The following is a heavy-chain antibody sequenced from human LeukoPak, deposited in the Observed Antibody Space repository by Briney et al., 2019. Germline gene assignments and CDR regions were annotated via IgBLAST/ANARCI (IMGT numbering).Heavy chain of an antibody. CDR3: AKGRGYNYGYPFDY. J-gene: IGHJ4*02. V-gene: IGHV3-53*01. CDR1: GFSVSSNY. Sequence: PGGSLRLSCAASGFSVSSNYMTWVRQAPGTGLEWVSVIYTVGSTYYADSVKGRFTISRDNAKNTLHLQMNSLRAEDTAVYYCAKGRGYNYGYPFDYWGQGTLVTVSS. CDR2: IYTVGST. D-gene: IGHD5-18*01.